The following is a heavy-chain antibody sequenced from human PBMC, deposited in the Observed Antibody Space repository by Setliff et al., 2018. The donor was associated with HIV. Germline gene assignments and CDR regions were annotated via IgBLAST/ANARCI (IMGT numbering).Heavy chain of an antibody. J-gene: IGHJ4*02. CDR1: GGSISSGSYY. CDR2: IYYSGST. V-gene: IGHV4-39*01. CDR3: ARGTFDYYDSSGYPTPYFDY. Sequence: SETLSLTCTVSGGSISSGSYYWSWIRQPPGKGLEWIGSIYYSGSTYYNPSLKSRVTISVDTSKNQFSLKLSSVTAADTAVYYCARGTFDYYDSSGYPTPYFDYWGQGTLVTVSS. D-gene: IGHD3-22*01.